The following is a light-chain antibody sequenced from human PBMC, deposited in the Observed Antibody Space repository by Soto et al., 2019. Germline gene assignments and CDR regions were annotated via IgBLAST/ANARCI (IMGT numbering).Light chain of an antibody. CDR3: QQRSNWPPGGT. V-gene: IGKV3-11*01. Sequence: EIVLTQSPATLSLSPGERATLSCRASQSVSSHLAWYQQKPGQAPRLLIYDASNRATGIPARFSGGGSGTDFTLTISSLEPEDFAVYYCQQRSNWPPGGTFGGGTKVEIK. J-gene: IGKJ4*01. CDR1: QSVSSH. CDR2: DAS.